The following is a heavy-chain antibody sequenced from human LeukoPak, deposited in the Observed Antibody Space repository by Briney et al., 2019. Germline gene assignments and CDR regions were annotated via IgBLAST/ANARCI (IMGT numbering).Heavy chain of an antibody. Sequence: SETLSLTCAVYGGSFRGYYWSWIRQPPGKGLEWIGEINHSGSTNYNPSLKSRVTISVDTSKNQFSLKLSSVTAADTAVYYCARGPRTAAEYFQHWGQSTLVTVSS. V-gene: IGHV4-34*01. D-gene: IGHD2-2*01. CDR1: GGSFRGYY. J-gene: IGHJ1*01. CDR3: ARGPRTAAEYFQH. CDR2: INHSGST.